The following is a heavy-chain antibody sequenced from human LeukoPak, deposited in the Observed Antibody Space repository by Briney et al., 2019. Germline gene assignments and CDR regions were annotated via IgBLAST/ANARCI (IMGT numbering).Heavy chain of an antibody. J-gene: IGHJ4*02. Sequence: GASVKVSCKASGYTFTSYGISWVRQAPGQGLEWRGWISAYNGNTNYAQKLQGRVTMTTDTSTSTAYMERRSLRSDDTAVYYCARGPRALYDILTGYYIGDDYWGQGTLVTVSS. D-gene: IGHD3-9*01. CDR1: GYTFTSYG. CDR2: ISAYNGNT. CDR3: ARGPRALYDILTGYYIGDDY. V-gene: IGHV1-18*01.